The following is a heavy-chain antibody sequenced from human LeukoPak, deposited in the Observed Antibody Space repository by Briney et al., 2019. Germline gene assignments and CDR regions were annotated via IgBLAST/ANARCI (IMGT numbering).Heavy chain of an antibody. Sequence: PGGSLRLSCAASGFTFSNYAMSWVRQAPGKGLDWVSAISDSGGSTYHADSVKGRFTISRDNSKNTVFLHMNSLLAAATAVYYCAKGKDDDWGQGTLVTVSS. J-gene: IGHJ4*02. CDR3: AKGKDDD. CDR1: GFTFSNYA. CDR2: ISDSGGST. V-gene: IGHV3-23*01. D-gene: IGHD3-10*01.